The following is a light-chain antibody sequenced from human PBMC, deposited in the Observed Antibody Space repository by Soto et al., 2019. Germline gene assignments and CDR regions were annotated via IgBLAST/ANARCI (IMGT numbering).Light chain of an antibody. CDR1: QSVSSY. Sequence: EIVFTQSPATLSLSPGERATLSCRASQSVSSYLAWYQQKPGQAPRLLIYDASNRATSIPARFSGSGSGTDFTLTISSLEPEDFAVYYCQQRSNGPWALTFGGGTKVEIK. CDR2: DAS. J-gene: IGKJ4*01. V-gene: IGKV3-11*01. CDR3: QQRSNGPWALT.